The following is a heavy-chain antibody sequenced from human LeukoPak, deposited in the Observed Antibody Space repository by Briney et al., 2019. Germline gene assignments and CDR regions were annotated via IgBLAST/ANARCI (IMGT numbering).Heavy chain of an antibody. CDR3: ARSGLGTYYYFDL. Sequence: ASVKVSCKASSYSFTRYGISWVRQAPGQGLEWMGWISGYNGNTNYAQKFLGRVSMTADTSTSTAYMELRSLTSDDTAVYYCARSGLGTYYYFDLWGLGTLVTVSS. J-gene: IGHJ4*02. CDR2: ISGYNGNT. D-gene: IGHD5-12*01. CDR1: SYSFTRYG. V-gene: IGHV1-18*01.